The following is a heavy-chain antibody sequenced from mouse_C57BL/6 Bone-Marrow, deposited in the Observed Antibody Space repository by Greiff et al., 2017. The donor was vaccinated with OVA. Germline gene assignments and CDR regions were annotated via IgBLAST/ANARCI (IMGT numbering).Heavy chain of an antibody. CDR2: ISSGGSYT. J-gene: IGHJ1*03. CDR1: GFTFSSYG. D-gene: IGHD4-1*01. V-gene: IGHV5-6*02. CDR3: ARWEGIRLTFDV. Sequence: EVKLVESGGDLVKPGGSLKLSCAASGFTFSSYGMSWVRQTPDKRLEWVATISSGGSYTYYPDSVKGRVTISRDNAKNTLYLQMSSLKSEDTAMYYCARWEGIRLTFDVWGTGTTVTVSS.